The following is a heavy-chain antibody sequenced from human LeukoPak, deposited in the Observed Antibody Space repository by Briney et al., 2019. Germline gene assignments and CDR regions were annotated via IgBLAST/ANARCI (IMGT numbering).Heavy chain of an antibody. D-gene: IGHD4-17*01. Sequence: ASETLSLTCAVSADSLSSHYWTWIRQPPGKGLEWIGYISYIGSTNYNPSLKSRVTISIDTSKNQFSLKLSSVTAADTAVYYCARDLVTVTKGFDIWGQGTMVSVSS. CDR2: ISYIGST. V-gene: IGHV4-59*11. CDR1: ADSLSSHY. J-gene: IGHJ3*02. CDR3: ARDLVTVTKGFDI.